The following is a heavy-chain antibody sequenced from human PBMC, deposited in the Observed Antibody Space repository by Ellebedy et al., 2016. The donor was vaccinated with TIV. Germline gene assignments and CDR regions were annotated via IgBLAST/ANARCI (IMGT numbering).Heavy chain of an antibody. Sequence: GESLKISXAASGFTFSSYSMNWVRQAPGKGLEWVSYISSSSSTIYYADSVKGRFTISRDNAKNSLYLQMNSLRAEDTAVYYCARDRNTLERGPFGYWGQGTLVTVSS. D-gene: IGHD2-2*02. CDR3: ARDRNTLERGPFGY. V-gene: IGHV3-48*04. CDR1: GFTFSSYS. CDR2: ISSSSSTI. J-gene: IGHJ4*02.